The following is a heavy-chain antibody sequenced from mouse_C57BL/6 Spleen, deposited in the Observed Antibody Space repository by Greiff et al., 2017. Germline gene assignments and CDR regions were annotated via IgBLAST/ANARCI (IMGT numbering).Heavy chain of an antibody. Sequence: QVQLQQSGPGLVQPSQSLSITCTVSGFSLTSYGVHWVRQSPGKGLEWLGVIWSGGSTDYNAAFISRLSISKDNSKSQVFFKMNSLQADDTAIYYCATYSNYGWYFDVWGTGTTVTVSS. V-gene: IGHV2-2*01. CDR3: ATYSNYGWYFDV. J-gene: IGHJ1*03. CDR2: IWSGGST. D-gene: IGHD2-5*01. CDR1: GFSLTSYG.